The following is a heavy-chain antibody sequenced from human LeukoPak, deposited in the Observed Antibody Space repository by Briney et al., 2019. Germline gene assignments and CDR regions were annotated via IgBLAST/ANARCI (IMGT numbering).Heavy chain of an antibody. CDR3: ARSYDSSGYWDGGFDY. CDR1: GFTVSSNY. V-gene: IGHV3-53*01. CDR2: IYSGGST. J-gene: IGHJ4*02. D-gene: IGHD3-22*01. Sequence: GGSLRLSCAASGFTVSSNYMSWVRQAPGKGLEWVSVIYSGGSTYYADSVKGRFTISRDNSKNTLYPQMNSLRAEDTAVYYCARSYDSSGYWDGGFDYWGQGTLVTVSS.